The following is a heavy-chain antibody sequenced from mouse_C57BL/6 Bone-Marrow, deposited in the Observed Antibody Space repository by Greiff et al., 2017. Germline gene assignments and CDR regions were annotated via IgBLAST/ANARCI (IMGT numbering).Heavy chain of an antibody. V-gene: IGHV5-17*01. D-gene: IGHD2-4*01. CDR3: ASHYDYDPFDY. CDR1: GFTFSDYG. CDR2: ISSGSSTI. J-gene: IGHJ2*01. Sequence: EVKLVESGGGLVKPGGSLTLSCAASGFTFSDYGMHCVRQVPEKGLEWVAYISSGSSTIHYADTVKGRFTISGKDAKNTLFLQRTSLKSKDTAMYYCASHYDYDPFDYWGQGTTLTVSS.